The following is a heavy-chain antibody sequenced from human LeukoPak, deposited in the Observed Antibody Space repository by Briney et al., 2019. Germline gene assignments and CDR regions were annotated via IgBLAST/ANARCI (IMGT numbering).Heavy chain of an antibody. CDR1: GGSISSYY. V-gene: IGHV4-59*08. Sequence: SETLSLTCTVSGGSISSYYWSWIRQPPGKGLEWIGYISYTGGTNYNPSLKSRATISVDTSKNQFSLKLSSVTAADTAIYHCARADLYGGNPFDAFDIWGQGTMVTVSS. CDR3: ARADLYGGNPFDAFDI. D-gene: IGHD4-23*01. CDR2: ISYTGGT. J-gene: IGHJ3*02.